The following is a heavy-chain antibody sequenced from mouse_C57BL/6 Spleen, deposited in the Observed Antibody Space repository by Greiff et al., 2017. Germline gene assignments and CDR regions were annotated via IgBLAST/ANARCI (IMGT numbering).Heavy chain of an antibody. CDR1: GYTFTSYT. Sequence: QVQLKQSGAELARPGASVKMSCKASGYTFTSYTMPWVKQRPGQGLEWIGYINPSSGYTNYNQKFKDKATLTADKSSSTAYMQLSSLTSEDSAVYYCARLLRSYYFDYWGQGTTLTVSS. CDR2: INPSSGYT. J-gene: IGHJ2*01. V-gene: IGHV1-4*01. CDR3: ARLLRSYYFDY. D-gene: IGHD1-1*01.